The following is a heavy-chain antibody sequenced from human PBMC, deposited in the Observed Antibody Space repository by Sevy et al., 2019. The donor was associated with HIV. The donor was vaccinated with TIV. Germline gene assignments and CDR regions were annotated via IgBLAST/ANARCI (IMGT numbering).Heavy chain of an antibody. J-gene: IGHJ6*02. CDR1: GFSFSSYW. D-gene: IGHD2-2*01. CDR3: ARDCSSTSCLWGLDV. V-gene: IGHV3-7*03. Sequence: GGSLRLSCAASGFSFSSYWMSWVRQAPGKGLEWVANIKRDGSEKYYVDSVKGRLTNSRDNAKNSLFLQMNSLRAEDTAIYYCARDCSSTSCLWGLDVWGQGTTVTVSS. CDR2: IKRDGSEK.